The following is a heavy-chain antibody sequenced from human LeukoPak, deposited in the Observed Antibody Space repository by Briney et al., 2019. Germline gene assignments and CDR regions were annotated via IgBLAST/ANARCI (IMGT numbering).Heavy chain of an antibody. J-gene: IGHJ5*02. CDR2: ISGSGGIT. Sequence: GGSLRLSCAASGFTFSAYAISRVRQAPGKGLEWVSAISGSGGITYYADSVKGRFTISRGNSKNTLYLQMNSLRAEDTAVYYCAKHDPRRVVITNWFDPWGQGTLVTVSS. V-gene: IGHV3-23*01. CDR3: AKHDPRRVVITNWFDP. CDR1: GFTFSAYA. D-gene: IGHD3-22*01.